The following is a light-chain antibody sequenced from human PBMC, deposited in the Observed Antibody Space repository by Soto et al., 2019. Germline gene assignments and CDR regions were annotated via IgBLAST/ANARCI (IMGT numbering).Light chain of an antibody. CDR3: QTWGSGIVV. J-gene: IGLJ3*02. CDR1: SGHSNYA. CDR2: LNSDGSH. Sequence: QSVLTQSPSASASLGASVKLTCTLSSGHSNYAIAWHQQQPEKGPRYLMKLNSDGSHSKGDGIPDRFSGASSGAERYLTLSALQSEDEADYSCQTWGSGIVVFGGGTQLAVL. V-gene: IGLV4-69*01.